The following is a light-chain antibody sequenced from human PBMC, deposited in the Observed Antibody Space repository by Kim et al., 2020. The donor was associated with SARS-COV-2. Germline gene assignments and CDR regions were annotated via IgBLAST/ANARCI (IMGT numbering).Light chain of an antibody. V-gene: IGKV3-20*01. Sequence: ESGLTQTPGTLSLSPGERATLSCRARQSVSSNLLAWYQHKPGQAPRLLFYGASIRAAGIPDRFSGSGSGTDFTLPINRLQPEDFAVYYCQQYGASPEKEWTFGQGTKVDIK. J-gene: IGKJ1*01. CDR3: QQYGASPEKEWT. CDR1: QSVSSNL. CDR2: GAS.